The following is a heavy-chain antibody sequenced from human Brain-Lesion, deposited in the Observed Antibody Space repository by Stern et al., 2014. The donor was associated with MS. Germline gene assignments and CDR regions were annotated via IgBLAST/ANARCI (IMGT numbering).Heavy chain of an antibody. CDR1: GYIFTGYD. D-gene: IGHD3-3*01. CDR2: INPNTGGT. J-gene: IGHJ6*02. Sequence: QVQLVESGAEVKKPGASVKGSCKTSGYIFTGYDIHWMRQAPGQWLEWMEWINPNTGGTKYAKKFQGRVTMSRDTSVSTAFVELSSLTADDTAVYYCARDQRGITIFGVVTDYYYLGMDVWGQGTTVTVSS. CDR3: ARDQRGITIFGVVTDYYYLGMDV. V-gene: IGHV1-2*02.